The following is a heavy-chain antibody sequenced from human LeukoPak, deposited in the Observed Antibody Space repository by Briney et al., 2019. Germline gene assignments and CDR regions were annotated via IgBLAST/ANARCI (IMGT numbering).Heavy chain of an antibody. V-gene: IGHV4-61*01. D-gene: IGHD4-23*01. CDR3: ARQNDYGGRW. J-gene: IGHJ4*02. Sequence: SETLSLTCTVSGGSVSSGSYYWSWIRQPPGKGLEWIGYIYYSGSTNYNPSLKSRVTISVDTSKNQFSLKLSSVTAADTAVYYCARQNDYGGRWWGQGTLVTVSS. CDR2: IYYSGST. CDR1: GGSVSSGSYY.